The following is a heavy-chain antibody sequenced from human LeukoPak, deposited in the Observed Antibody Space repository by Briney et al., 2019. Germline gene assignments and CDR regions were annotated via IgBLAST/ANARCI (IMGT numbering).Heavy chain of an antibody. CDR2: MNPNSGNT. D-gene: IGHD3-3*01. V-gene: IGHV1-8*01. Sequence: ASVKVSCKPSGYTFTSYDINWVRQATGQGLEWMGWMNPNSGNTGYAQKFQGRVTMTRNTSISTAYMELSSLRSEDTAVYYCARLRFLEWLLPAYYYYYYMDVWGKGTTVTVSS. CDR1: GYTFTSYD. CDR3: ARLRFLEWLLPAYYYYYYMDV. J-gene: IGHJ6*03.